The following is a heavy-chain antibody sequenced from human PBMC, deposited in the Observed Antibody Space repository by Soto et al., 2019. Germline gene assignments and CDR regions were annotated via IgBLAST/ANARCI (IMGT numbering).Heavy chain of an antibody. D-gene: IGHD3-10*01. Sequence: QVQLQESGPGLVKPSQTLSLTCTVSGGSISSGGYYWSWIRQHPGKGLEWIGYIYYSGSTYYNPSLQSRVXXXVXXSKTQFSLKLSSVTPADTAVYYCARGVTMVRGVIHTPYFDYWGQGTLVTVSS. CDR3: ARGVTMVRGVIHTPYFDY. V-gene: IGHV4-31*03. J-gene: IGHJ4*02. CDR1: GGSISSGGYY. CDR2: IYYSGST.